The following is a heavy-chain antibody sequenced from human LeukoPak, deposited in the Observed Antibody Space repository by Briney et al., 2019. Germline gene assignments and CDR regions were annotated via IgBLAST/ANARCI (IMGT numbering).Heavy chain of an antibody. V-gene: IGHV4-4*07. J-gene: IGHJ6*02. CDR3: ARDLVLGGSGWYFPDYYYYGMDV. CDR1: GGSIRSYY. D-gene: IGHD6-19*01. CDR2: IYTSGST. Sequence: SEPLSLPCSVSGGSIRSYYWRWLPQPAGKGREWMGRIYTSGSTNYNPPLKSRVTMSVDTSKNQFSLKLSSVTAADTAVYYCARDLVLGGSGWYFPDYYYYGMDVWGQGTTVTVSS.